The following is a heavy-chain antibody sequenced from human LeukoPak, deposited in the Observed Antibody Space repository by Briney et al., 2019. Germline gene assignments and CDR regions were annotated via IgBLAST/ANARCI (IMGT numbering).Heavy chain of an antibody. J-gene: IGHJ4*02. Sequence: SGGSLRLSCSASGFTFSSYWMSWVRQAPGKGLEWVANIKKDGSEKKYVDSVKGRFTISRDNAKNSLFLQMNSLRAEDTAVYYCARDEPRARGVVVPAAIVDYWGQGTLVIVSS. CDR3: ARDEPRARGVVVPAAIVDY. D-gene: IGHD2-2*01. CDR2: IKKDGSEK. V-gene: IGHV3-7*01. CDR1: GFTFSSYW.